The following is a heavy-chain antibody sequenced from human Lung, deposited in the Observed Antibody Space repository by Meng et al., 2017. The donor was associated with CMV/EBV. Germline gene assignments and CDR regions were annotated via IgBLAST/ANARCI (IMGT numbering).Heavy chain of an antibody. V-gene: IGHV4-59*01. CDR2: IYYSGST. CDR1: GGSISSYY. J-gene: IGHJ3*02. Sequence: LXCTVSGGSISSYYWSWIRQPPGKGLEWIGYIYYSGSTNYNPSLKSRVTISVDTSKNQFSLKLSSVTAADTAVYYCARDCSSTSCLDAFDIWGQGTIVTVSS. CDR3: ARDCSSTSCLDAFDI. D-gene: IGHD2-2*01.